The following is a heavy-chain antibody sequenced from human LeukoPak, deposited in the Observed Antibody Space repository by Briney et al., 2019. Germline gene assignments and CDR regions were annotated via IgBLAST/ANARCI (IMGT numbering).Heavy chain of an antibody. CDR1: GFTFSSYA. J-gene: IGHJ6*02. D-gene: IGHD1-14*01. V-gene: IGHV3-23*01. Sequence: GGSLRLSCAASGFTFSSYAMSWVRQAPGKGLEWVSAISGSGGSTYYADSVKGRFTISRDNSKNTLYLQMNSLRAEDTAVYYCAKIDRPSPIGYYYGMDVWGQGTTVTVSS. CDR3: AKIDRPSPIGYYYGMDV. CDR2: ISGSGGST.